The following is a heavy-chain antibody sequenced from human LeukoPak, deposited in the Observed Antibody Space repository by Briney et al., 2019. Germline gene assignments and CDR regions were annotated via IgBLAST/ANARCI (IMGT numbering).Heavy chain of an antibody. CDR2: INWNGGTT. D-gene: IGHD1-26*01. J-gene: IGHJ3*02. CDR3: ARMRVVWDLDDAFDI. Sequence: GGSLRLSCAASGFTFDDYSMTWVRQAPGKGLEWVSSINWNGGTTVYADSVKGRFTISKDNAKNSLYLQMNSLRAEDTALYYCARMRVVWDLDDAFDIWGRGTMVTVSS. CDR1: GFTFDDYS. V-gene: IGHV3-20*04.